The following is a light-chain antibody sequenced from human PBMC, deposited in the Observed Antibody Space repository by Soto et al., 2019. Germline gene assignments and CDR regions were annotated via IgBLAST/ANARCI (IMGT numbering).Light chain of an antibody. CDR1: SSDVETYKY. CDR3: SSYVSKNSLV. CDR2: DVT. V-gene: IGLV2-14*03. Sequence: QSALTQPASVSASAGQSITISCTGTSSDVETYKYVSWYQQRAGKVPKLILYDVTHRPSGISPRFSGSKSGNTASLTISGLQPEDAAYYYCSSYVSKNSLVFGGGTKVTVL. J-gene: IGLJ3*02.